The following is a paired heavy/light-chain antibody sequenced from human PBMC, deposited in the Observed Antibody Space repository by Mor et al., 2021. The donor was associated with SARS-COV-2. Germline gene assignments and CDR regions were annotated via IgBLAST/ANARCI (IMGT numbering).Light chain of an antibody. CDR1: NYNVGHQG. CDR2: RNN. CDR3: SAWDRSLSAVV. V-gene: IGLV10-54*04. J-gene: IGLJ2*01. Sequence: QAGLTQPPSMSKGLRQTATLTCTGNNYNVGHQGVAWLQQHQGHPPKLLSYRNNDRPSGISGRFSASRSGNTASLTIVGLEAEDEADYYCSAWDRSLSAVVFGGGTKLTVL.
Heavy chain of an antibody. Sequence: QELLVESGGGVAQPGTSLTLSCAASTFNFGRYAIHWVRQKPGGGLDWVAVIAADGSYRHYGDAVEGRFTISRDRSRSTVFLHMESLRPEDTAVYYCARDRADEEEYLDLWGRGTLVTVS. V-gene: IGHV3-30*04. J-gene: IGHJ2*01. CDR2: IAADGSYR. CDR1: TFNFGRYA. CDR3: ARDRADEEEYLDL. D-gene: IGHD6-6*01.